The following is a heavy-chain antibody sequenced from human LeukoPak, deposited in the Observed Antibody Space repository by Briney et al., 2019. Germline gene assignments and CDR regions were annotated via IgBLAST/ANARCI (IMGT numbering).Heavy chain of an antibody. Sequence: PGGSLRLSCAASGFTFSNAWMSWVRQAPGKGLEWVGRIKSKPDGGAIDYAAPVKGRFIISRDDSKDMLYLQMNSLKTEDTGVYYCTRDKLELRQFDYWGQGTLVTVPS. CDR3: TRDKLELRQFDY. CDR1: GFTFSNAW. V-gene: IGHV3-15*01. J-gene: IGHJ4*02. CDR2: IKSKPDGGAI. D-gene: IGHD1-26*01.